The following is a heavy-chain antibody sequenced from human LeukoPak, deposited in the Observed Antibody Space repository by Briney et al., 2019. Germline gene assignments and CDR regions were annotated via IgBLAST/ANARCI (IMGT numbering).Heavy chain of an antibody. J-gene: IGHJ6*02. V-gene: IGHV3-74*01. CDR2: VNPDGRDT. CDR1: GFTLSTYW. Sequence: GGSLRLSCAASGFTLSTYWFHWVRQPPGKGLGWVSRVNPDGRDTIYADSVKGRFIISRDNAKNSLYLQMNSLRAEDTAVYYCARGRGVRTPYGMDVWGQGTTVTVS. CDR3: ARGRGVRTPYGMDV. D-gene: IGHD3-10*01.